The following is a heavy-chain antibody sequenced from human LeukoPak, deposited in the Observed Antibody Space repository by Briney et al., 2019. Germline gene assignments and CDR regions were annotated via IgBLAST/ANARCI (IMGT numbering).Heavy chain of an antibody. J-gene: IGHJ4*02. CDR1: GFIFSTYA. V-gene: IGHV3-23*01. CDR2: VSGSGGST. D-gene: IGHD2-8*01. CDR3: AKDPSCINDVCHGDFDY. Sequence: GGSLRLSCAAAGFIFSTYAISWGRQAPGKGREWGSTVSGSGGSTYYADSVKGRFNISRDNSKNTVSLQTNSLRAEDTAVYYCAKDPSCINDVCHGDFDYWGQGTLVTVSS.